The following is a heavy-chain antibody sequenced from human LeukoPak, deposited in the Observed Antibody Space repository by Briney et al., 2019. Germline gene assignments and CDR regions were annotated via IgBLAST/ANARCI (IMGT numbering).Heavy chain of an antibody. Sequence: SETLSLTCTVSGGSITSHYWSWIRQPPGKGLEWIGEINHSGSTNYNPSLKSRVTISVDTSKNQFSLKLSSVTAADTAVYYCARGRRMTTVTTARRNWFDPWGQGTLVTVSS. D-gene: IGHD4-17*01. CDR3: ARGRRMTTVTTARRNWFDP. CDR1: GGSITSHY. J-gene: IGHJ5*02. CDR2: INHSGST. V-gene: IGHV4-34*01.